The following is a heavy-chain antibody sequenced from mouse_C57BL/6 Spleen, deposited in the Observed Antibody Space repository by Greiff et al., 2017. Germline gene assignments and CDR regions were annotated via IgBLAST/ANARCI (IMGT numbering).Heavy chain of an antibody. D-gene: IGHD2-4*01. Sequence: EVMLVESGEGLVKPGGSLKLSCAASGFTFSSYAMSWVRQTPEKRLEWVAYISSGGDYIYYADTVKGRFTISRDNARNPLYLQMSSLKSEDTAMYYCTRASYDYDGPWGQGTLVTVSA. CDR3: TRASYDYDGP. V-gene: IGHV5-9-1*02. CDR2: ISSGGDYI. J-gene: IGHJ3*01. CDR1: GFTFSSYA.